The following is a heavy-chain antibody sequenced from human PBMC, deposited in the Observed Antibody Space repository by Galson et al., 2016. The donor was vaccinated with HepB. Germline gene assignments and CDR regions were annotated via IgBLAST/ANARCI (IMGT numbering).Heavy chain of an antibody. D-gene: IGHD6-19*01. CDR2: ISAYNGNT. V-gene: IGHV1-18*01. CDR1: GYTFASYG. J-gene: IGHJ4*02. Sequence: SVKVSCKASGYTFASYGISWVRQAPGQGLEWMGWISAYNGNTNYAQKLQGRGTMTTDTSTSTAYMELRSLRSDDTAVYYCARDWLVAVFDYWGQGTLVTVSS. CDR3: ARDWLVAVFDY.